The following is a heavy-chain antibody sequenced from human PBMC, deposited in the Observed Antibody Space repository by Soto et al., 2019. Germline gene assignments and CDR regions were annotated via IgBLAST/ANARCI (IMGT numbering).Heavy chain of an antibody. CDR2: ISGSGGL. J-gene: IGHJ4*02. D-gene: IGHD3-16*01. V-gene: IGHV3-23*01. CDR3: GKARRVMYH. Sequence: EVQLLESGGGLVQPGGSLRLSCAASGFTFSSFGMSWVRQAPGKGLEWVSAISGSGGLYYADSVKGRFTISRDNSKNPWYVKMNSLRAKDTAVSYCGKARRVMYHWGQGTWSPSPQ. CDR1: GFTFSSFG.